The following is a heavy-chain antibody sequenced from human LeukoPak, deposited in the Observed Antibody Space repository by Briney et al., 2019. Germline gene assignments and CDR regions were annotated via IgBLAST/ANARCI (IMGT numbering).Heavy chain of an antibody. D-gene: IGHD6-13*01. CDR2: IYYSGST. CDR1: GGSISSTGYY. V-gene: IGHV4-39*07. CDR3: ARASTIYSSSWYGFLDV. Sequence: PSETLSLTCTVSGGSISSTGYYWVWIRQPPGKGLEWIGSIYYSGSTYYHPSLKSRVTMSIQTSKNQFSLKLSSVPAADTAVYYCARASTIYSSSWYGFLDVWGKGTTVTVSS. J-gene: IGHJ6*03.